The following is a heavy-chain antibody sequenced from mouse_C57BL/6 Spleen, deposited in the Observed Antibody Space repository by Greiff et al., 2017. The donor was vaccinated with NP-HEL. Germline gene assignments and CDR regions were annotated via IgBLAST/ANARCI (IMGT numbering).Heavy chain of an antibody. CDR3: AREDRDGWYFDV. V-gene: IGHV1-22*01. CDR1: GYTFTDYN. J-gene: IGHJ1*03. D-gene: IGHD3-2*01. CDR2: INPNNGGT. Sequence: VQLQQSGPELVKPGASVKMSCKASGYTFTDYNMHWVKQSHGKSLEWIGYINPNNGGTSYNQKFKGKATLTVNKSSSTAYMELRSLTSEDSAVYYCAREDRDGWYFDVWGTGTTVTVSS.